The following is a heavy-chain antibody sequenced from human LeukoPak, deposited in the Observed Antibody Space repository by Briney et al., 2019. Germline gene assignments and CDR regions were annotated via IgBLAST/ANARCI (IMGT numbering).Heavy chain of an antibody. V-gene: IGHV3-23*01. Sequence: PGGSLRLSCAASGFTSSSYGMSWVRQAPGKGLEWVSTMSNSGGSTYYADSVKGRFTISRDNAKNSLFLQMNSLRAEDTTVYYCARVSQWLVPYWGQGTLVTVSS. CDR1: GFTSSSYG. CDR2: MSNSGGST. J-gene: IGHJ4*02. D-gene: IGHD6-19*01. CDR3: ARVSQWLVPY.